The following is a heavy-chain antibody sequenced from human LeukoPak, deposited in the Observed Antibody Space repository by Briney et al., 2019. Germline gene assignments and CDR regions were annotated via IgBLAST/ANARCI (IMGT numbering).Heavy chain of an antibody. CDR1: GFTFSSYE. CDR2: ISSSGSTI. Sequence: QPGGSLRLSCAASGFTFSSYEMNWVRQAPGKGLEWVSYISSSGSTIYYAGSVKGRFTISRDNAENSLYLQMNSLRAEDTAVYYCARTQHDYVWGSYRYRHYYYMDVWGKGTTVTVSS. CDR3: ARTQHDYVWGSYRYRHYYYMDV. J-gene: IGHJ6*03. V-gene: IGHV3-48*03. D-gene: IGHD3-16*02.